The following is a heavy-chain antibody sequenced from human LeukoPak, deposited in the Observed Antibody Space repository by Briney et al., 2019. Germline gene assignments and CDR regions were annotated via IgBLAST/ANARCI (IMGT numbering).Heavy chain of an antibody. V-gene: IGHV3-23*01. CDR3: AKDHSVSPGLVFHFDS. D-gene: IGHD3-16*01. Sequence: GGSLRLSCSASGFNFRDFAMNWVRQAPGKGLEWVSAVGGGGDTPYYAKSVKGRFTISRDNSRSTLYLKLDRLRVEDTATYYCAKDHSVSPGLVFHFDSRGQGTLVIVSS. CDR1: GFNFRDFA. CDR2: VGGGGDTP. J-gene: IGHJ4*02.